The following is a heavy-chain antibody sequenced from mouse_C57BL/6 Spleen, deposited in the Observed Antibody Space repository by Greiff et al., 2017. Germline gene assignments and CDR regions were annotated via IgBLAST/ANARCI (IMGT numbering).Heavy chain of an antibody. CDR3: AREGSSGPWFAD. J-gene: IGHJ3*01. D-gene: IGHD3-2*02. CDR2: IDPSDSET. Sequence: QVQLQQPGAELVRPGSSVKLSCKASGYTFTSYWMHWVKQRPIQGLEWIGNIDPSDSETHYNQKFKDKATLTVDKSSSTAYMQLSSLTSEDSAVYYGAREGSSGPWFADWGQGTLVTVSA. V-gene: IGHV1-52*01. CDR1: GYTFTSYW.